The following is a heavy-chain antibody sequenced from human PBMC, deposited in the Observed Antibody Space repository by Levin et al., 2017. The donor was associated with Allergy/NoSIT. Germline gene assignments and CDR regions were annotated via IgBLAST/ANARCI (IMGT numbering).Heavy chain of an antibody. CDR3: ARGVFRGLGSVESDF. V-gene: IGHV1-2*02. D-gene: IGHD2-15*01. CDR1: GYTFTRNY. Sequence: GESLKISCKASGYTFTRNYIQWLRQAPGQGLEWMGWISPDTDITHFAQKFQGRVTMTSDTSISTAYMELTRLISDDTAIYYCARGVFRGLGSVESDFWGQGTLVTVSS. J-gene: IGHJ4*02. CDR2: ISPDTDIT.